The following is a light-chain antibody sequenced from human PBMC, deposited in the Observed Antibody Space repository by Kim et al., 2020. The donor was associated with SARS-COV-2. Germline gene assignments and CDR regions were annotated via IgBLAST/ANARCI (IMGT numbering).Light chain of an antibody. V-gene: IGLV3-1*01. J-gene: IGLJ2*01. Sequence: SVSPGQTASIPCSGDKLGDKYAWWYQQKPGQSPVLVIYQDSKRPPGVPERFSGSNPGNTGTLAIRGNQAMDEADYYCQAWDSSSVVFGGGTQLTVL. CDR1: KLGDKY. CDR2: QDS. CDR3: QAWDSSSVV.